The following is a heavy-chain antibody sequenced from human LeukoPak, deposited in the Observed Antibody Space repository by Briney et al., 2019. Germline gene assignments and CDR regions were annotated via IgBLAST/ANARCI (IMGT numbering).Heavy chain of an antibody. CDR1: GGSISSSSYY. V-gene: IGHV4-39*07. CDR3: ATGYSYGSSGFDY. D-gene: IGHD5-18*01. Sequence: SETLSLTCTVAGGSISSSSYYWGWIRQPPGKGLEWIGSIYYSGSTYYNPSLKSRVTISVDTSKNQFSLKLSSVTAADTAVYYCATGYSYGSSGFDYWGQGTLVTVSS. CDR2: IYYSGST. J-gene: IGHJ4*02.